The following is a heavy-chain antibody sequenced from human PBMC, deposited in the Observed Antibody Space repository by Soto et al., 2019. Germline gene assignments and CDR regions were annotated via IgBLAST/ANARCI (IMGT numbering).Heavy chain of an antibody. D-gene: IGHD1-26*01. CDR1: GGTFSSYA. CDR3: ARGQSGSYTH. Sequence: RASVKVSCKASGGTFSSYAISWVRQAPGQGLEWMGGIIPIFGTANYAQKFQGRVTITADESTSTAYMGLSSLRSEDTAVYYCARGQSGSYTHWGQGTLVTVSS. J-gene: IGHJ4*02. V-gene: IGHV1-69*13. CDR2: IIPIFGTA.